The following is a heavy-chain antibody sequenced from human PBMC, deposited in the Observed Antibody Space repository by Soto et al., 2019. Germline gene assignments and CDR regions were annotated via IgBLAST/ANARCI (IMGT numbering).Heavy chain of an antibody. CDR2: ISAYNGNT. J-gene: IGHJ6*03. CDR3: ARASYGSGYYTDYYYYMDV. V-gene: IGHV1-18*01. D-gene: IGHD3-3*01. CDR1: GYTFTSYG. Sequence: ASVKVSCKASGYTFTSYGISWVRQAPGQGLDWMGWISAYNGNTNYAQKLQGRVTMTTDTSTSTAYMELSRLRSDDTAVYYCARASYGSGYYTDYYYYMDVWGKGTTVTVSS.